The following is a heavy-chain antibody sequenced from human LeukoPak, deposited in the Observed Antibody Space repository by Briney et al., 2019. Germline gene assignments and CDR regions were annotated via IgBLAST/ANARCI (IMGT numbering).Heavy chain of an antibody. J-gene: IGHJ4*02. CDR1: GYTFTSYY. Sequence: ASVKVSCKASGYTFTSYYMHWVRQAPGQGLEWMGIINPSGGSTSYAQKFQGRVTMTRDTPTSTVYMELSSLRSEDTAVYYCARGGRITMIVVVPTSFDYWGQGTLVTVSS. V-gene: IGHV1-46*01. D-gene: IGHD3-22*01. CDR2: INPSGGST. CDR3: ARGGRITMIVVVPTSFDY.